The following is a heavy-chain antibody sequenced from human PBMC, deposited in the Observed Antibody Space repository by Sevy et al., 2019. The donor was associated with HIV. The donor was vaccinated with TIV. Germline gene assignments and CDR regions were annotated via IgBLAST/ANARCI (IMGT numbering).Heavy chain of an antibody. J-gene: IGHJ6*02. Sequence: GGSLRLSCTASGFDFRNYGMHWVRQAPDKGLRWLTFIRYDGSTTYYADSVRGRFTISRDNSKNTLFLQMNSLRREDTAVYYCVKGPHPAVTTSYAMDVWGQGTTVTVSS. CDR3: VKGPHPAVTTSYAMDV. CDR2: IRYDGSTT. D-gene: IGHD4-17*01. CDR1: GFDFRNYG. V-gene: IGHV3-30*02.